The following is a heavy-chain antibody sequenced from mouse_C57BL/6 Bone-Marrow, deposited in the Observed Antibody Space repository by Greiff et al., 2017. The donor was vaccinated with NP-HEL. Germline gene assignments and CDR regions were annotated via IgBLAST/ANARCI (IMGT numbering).Heavy chain of an antibody. D-gene: IGHD2-4*01. Sequence: VQLQQPGAELVKPGASVKLSCKASGYTFTSYWMHWVKQRPGQGLEWIGMIHPNSGSTNYNEKFKSKATLTVDKSSSTAYMQLSSLTSEDSAVYYCARGGYYDYDVRFAYWGQGTLVTVSA. V-gene: IGHV1-64*01. CDR3: ARGGYYDYDVRFAY. J-gene: IGHJ3*01. CDR1: GYTFTSYW. CDR2: IHPNSGST.